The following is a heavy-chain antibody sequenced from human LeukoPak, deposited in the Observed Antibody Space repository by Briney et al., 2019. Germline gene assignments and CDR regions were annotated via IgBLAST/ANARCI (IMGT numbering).Heavy chain of an antibody. J-gene: IGHJ5*02. CDR1: GFTFSSYS. CDR2: ISSSSSTI. V-gene: IGHV3-48*01. D-gene: IGHD4-23*01. Sequence: GRSLRLSCAASGFTFSSYSMNWVRQAPGKGLEWVSYISSSSSTIYYADSVKGRFTISRDNAKNSLYLQMNSLRAEDTAVYYCARAKTTVVTPLGNWFDPWGQGTLVTVSS. CDR3: ARAKTTVVTPLGNWFDP.